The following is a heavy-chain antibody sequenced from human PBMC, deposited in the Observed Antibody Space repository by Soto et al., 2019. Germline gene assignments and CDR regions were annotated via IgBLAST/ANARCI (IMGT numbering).Heavy chain of an antibody. D-gene: IGHD5-12*01. J-gene: IGHJ4*02. V-gene: IGHV3-66*01. CDR3: ARDMSGYDSQLPDY. CDR1: GFTVSSNY. CDR2: IYSGGST. Sequence: EVQLVESGGGLVQPGGSLSLSCAASGFTVSSNYMSWVRQAPGKGLEWVSVIYSGGSTYYADSVKGRFTISRDNSKNTLYLQMNSLRAEDTAVYYCARDMSGYDSQLPDYWGQGTLVTVSS.